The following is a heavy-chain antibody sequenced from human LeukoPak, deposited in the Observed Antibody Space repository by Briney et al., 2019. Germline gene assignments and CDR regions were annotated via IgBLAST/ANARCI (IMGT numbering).Heavy chain of an antibody. J-gene: IGHJ6*02. V-gene: IGHV3-9*01. CDR2: ISWNSGSI. Sequence: GRSLRLSCAASGFTFDDYAMHWVRQAPGKGLEWVSGISWNSGSIGYADSVKGRFTISRDNAKNSLYLQMNSLRAEDTALYYCAKDINGGIAAAGTEEDTYYYYYGMDVWGQGTTVTVSS. CDR3: AKDINGGIAAAGTEEDTYYYYYGMDV. CDR1: GFTFDDYA. D-gene: IGHD6-13*01.